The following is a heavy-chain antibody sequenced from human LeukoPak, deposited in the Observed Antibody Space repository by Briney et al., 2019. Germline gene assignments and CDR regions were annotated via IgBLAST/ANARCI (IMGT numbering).Heavy chain of an antibody. J-gene: IGHJ4*02. CDR1: GFSFSSYS. Sequence: GGSLRLSCAASGFSFSSYSMNWVRQAPGKGLEWVSYISSSRSTIYYVDSVKGRFTISRDNAKNSLYLQMNSLRAEDTAVYYCARLGYSYGHTYFDYWGQGTLVTVSS. V-gene: IGHV3-48*01. CDR3: ARLGYSYGHTYFDY. CDR2: ISSSRSTI. D-gene: IGHD5-18*01.